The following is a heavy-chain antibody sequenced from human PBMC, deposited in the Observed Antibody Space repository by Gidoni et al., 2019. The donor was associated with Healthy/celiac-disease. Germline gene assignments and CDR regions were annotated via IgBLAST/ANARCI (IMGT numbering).Heavy chain of an antibody. Sequence: QVQLVQSGAEVKKPGASVKVSCKASGYTFTSYYMDWVRQAPGQGLEWLGLINPSGGSTNYAQKFQGRITMTRDTSTSTVYMELGSLTSEDTAVYYCAREGRYCSGGSCYTGWFDPWGQGTLVTVSS. CDR1: GYTFTSYY. V-gene: IGHV1-46*01. CDR3: AREGRYCSGGSCYTGWFDP. J-gene: IGHJ5*02. CDR2: INPSGGST. D-gene: IGHD2-15*01.